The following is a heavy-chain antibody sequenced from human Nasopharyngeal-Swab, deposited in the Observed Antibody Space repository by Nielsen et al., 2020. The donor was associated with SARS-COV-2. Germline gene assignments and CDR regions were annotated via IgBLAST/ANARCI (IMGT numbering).Heavy chain of an antibody. CDR3: RSNSGFGELLPYYYMDV. Sequence: SVKVSCKASGGTFSSYAISWVRQAPRQGLEWMGGIIPIFGTANYAQKFQGRVTITADESTSTAYMELSSLRSEDTAVYYCRSNSGFGELLPYYYMDVWGKGTTVTVSS. J-gene: IGHJ6*03. D-gene: IGHD3-10*01. V-gene: IGHV1-69*13. CDR2: IIPIFGTA. CDR1: GGTFSSYA.